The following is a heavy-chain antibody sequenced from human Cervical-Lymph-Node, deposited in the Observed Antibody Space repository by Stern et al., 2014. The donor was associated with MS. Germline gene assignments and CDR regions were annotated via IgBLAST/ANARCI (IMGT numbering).Heavy chain of an antibody. CDR3: ARDDGATGYYYYGMDV. Sequence: VQLVQSGAEVKKPGASVKVSCKASGYTFTSYGISWGRQAPGQGLEWMGWITAYNGNTNYAQKLQGRVTMTTDTSTSTAYMELRSLRSDDTAVYYCARDDGATGYYYYGMDVWGQGTTVTVSS. CDR1: GYTFTSYG. J-gene: IGHJ6*02. D-gene: IGHD1-14*01. V-gene: IGHV1-18*04. CDR2: ITAYNGNT.